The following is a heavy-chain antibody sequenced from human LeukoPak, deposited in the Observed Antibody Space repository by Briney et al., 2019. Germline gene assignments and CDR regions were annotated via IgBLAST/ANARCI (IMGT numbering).Heavy chain of an antibody. CDR2: ISTNTGNP. V-gene: IGHV7-4-1*02. CDR3: AREGRSFDY. CDR1: GYTFTSYA. J-gene: IGHJ4*02. Sequence: ASVKVSCKASGYTFTSYAMNWVRQAPGQGLEWMGWISTNTGNPTYVQGFTGRFVVSLDTSVSTAYLQISSLKAEDTAVYYCAREGRSFDYWGQGTLITVSA.